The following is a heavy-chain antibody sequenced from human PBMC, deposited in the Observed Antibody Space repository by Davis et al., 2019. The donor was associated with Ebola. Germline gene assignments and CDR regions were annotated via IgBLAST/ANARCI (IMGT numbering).Heavy chain of an antibody. CDR3: ATGAGRYCSSTSCLNWFDP. D-gene: IGHD2-2*01. V-gene: IGHV1-46*01. CDR1: GYTFTSYY. J-gene: IGHJ5*02. CDR2: INPSGGST. Sequence: ASVKVSCKASGYTFTSYYMHWVRQAPGQGLEWMGIINPSGGSTSYAQKFQGRVTMTRDTSTSTVYMELSSLRSEDTAVYYCATGAGRYCSSTSCLNWFDPWGQGTLVTVSS.